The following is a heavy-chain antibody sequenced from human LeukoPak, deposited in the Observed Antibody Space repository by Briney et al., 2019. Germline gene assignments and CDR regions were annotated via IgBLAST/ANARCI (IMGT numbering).Heavy chain of an antibody. CDR2: MNPNSGNT. CDR1: GYTFTSYD. V-gene: IGHV1-8*01. J-gene: IGHJ3*02. D-gene: IGHD4-17*01. CDR3: ARVPDGDDPLAFDI. Sequence: ASAKVSCKASGYTFTSYDINWVRQATGQGLEWMGWMNPNSGNTGYAQKFQGRVTMTRNTSISTAYMELSSLRSEDTAVYYCARVPDGDDPLAFDIWGQGTMVTVSS.